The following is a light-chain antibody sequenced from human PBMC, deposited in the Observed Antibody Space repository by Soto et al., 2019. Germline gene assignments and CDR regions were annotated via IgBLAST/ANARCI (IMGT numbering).Light chain of an antibody. CDR2: HAS. V-gene: IGKV1D-8*03. Sequence: VIWMTQSPSLLSASTGDRVTISCRMSQGISSYLAWYQQKPGKAPKLLISHASSLQAGDPSRFSGGGSGTYFTFTISSLQPKDIATYYCQQYYNLPITFGQGTRWRL. J-gene: IGKJ5*01. CDR3: QQYYNLPIT. CDR1: QGISSY.